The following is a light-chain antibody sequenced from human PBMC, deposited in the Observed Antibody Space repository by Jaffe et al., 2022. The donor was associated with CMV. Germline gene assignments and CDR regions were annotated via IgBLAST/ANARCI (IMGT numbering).Light chain of an antibody. J-gene: IGLJ3*02. CDR1: NIGSKS. CDR3: QAWDSTTNHWV. CDR2: YDI. V-gene: IGLV3-21*04. Sequence: SYVLTQPPSVSVAPGETARITCGGDNIGSKSVHWYQQKPGQAPVLVIYYDIVRPSGIPERLSGFNSDNTATLTISGVGAGDEADYYCQAWDSTTNHWVFGGGTKLAVL.